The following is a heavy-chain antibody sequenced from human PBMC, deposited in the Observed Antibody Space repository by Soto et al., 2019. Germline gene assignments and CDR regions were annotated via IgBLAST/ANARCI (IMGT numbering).Heavy chain of an antibody. CDR3: ARDLSWGSNWYYYMDV. CDR2: ISSSSSVI. J-gene: IGHJ6*03. Sequence: GGSLRLSCAASGVTFSSYAMHWVRQAPGKGLEWVSYISSSSSVIDYADSVKGRFTVSRDNARNSLYLQMNSLRAEDTAVYYCARDLSWGSNWYYYMDVWGKGTTVTVSS. V-gene: IGHV3-48*01. D-gene: IGHD7-27*01. CDR1: GVTFSSYA.